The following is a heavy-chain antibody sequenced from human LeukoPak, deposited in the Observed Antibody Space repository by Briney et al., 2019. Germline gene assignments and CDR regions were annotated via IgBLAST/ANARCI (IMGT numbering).Heavy chain of an antibody. CDR3: AALPAAEYEFDY. V-gene: IGHV3-21*01. D-gene: IGHD2-2*01. Sequence: GGSLRLSCAGSGFTFSNYSINWVRQAPGKGLEWVSSISPSSHYIYYADSVKGRFTISRDNAKNSLYLQMNSLRAEDTAVYYCAALPAAEYEFDYWGQGTLVTVPS. CDR2: ISPSSHYI. CDR1: GFTFSNYS. J-gene: IGHJ4*02.